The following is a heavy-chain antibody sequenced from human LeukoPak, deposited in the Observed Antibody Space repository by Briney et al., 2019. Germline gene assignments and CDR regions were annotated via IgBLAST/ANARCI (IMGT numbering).Heavy chain of an antibody. J-gene: IGHJ4*02. CDR3: VRDLILVWTPGDDFDH. D-gene: IGHD3-16*01. CDR1: GFTFSNYW. V-gene: IGHV3-74*01. Sequence: GGSLRPSCAASGFTFSNYWMHWVRQAPGKGLEWVSRINERATIISYADSVKGRFTISRENARNTLYLQMNSLTAEDTAVYYCVRDLILVWTPGDDFDHWGQGTLVTVSS. CDR2: INERATII.